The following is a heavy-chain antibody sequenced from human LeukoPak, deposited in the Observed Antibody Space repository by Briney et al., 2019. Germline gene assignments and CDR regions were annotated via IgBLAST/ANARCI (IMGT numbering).Heavy chain of an antibody. D-gene: IGHD3-3*01. CDR1: GGSFSGYY. Sequence: PSETLSLTCAVYGGSFSGYYWSWVRQAPGKGLEWVANIKQDGSEKYYVDSVKGRFTISRDNAKNSLYLQMNSLRAEDTAVYYCARGFLEWLFWGQGTLVTVSS. CDR3: ARGFLEWLF. CDR2: IKQDGSEK. V-gene: IGHV3-7*01. J-gene: IGHJ4*02.